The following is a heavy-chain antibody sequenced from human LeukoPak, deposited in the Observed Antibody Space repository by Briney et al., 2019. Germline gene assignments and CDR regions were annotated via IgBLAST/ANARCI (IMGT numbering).Heavy chain of an antibody. J-gene: IGHJ3*02. V-gene: IGHV1-69*05. CDR1: GGTFNSYA. D-gene: IGHD4-23*01. CDR2: IVPVFGTA. CDR3: ARGRLPTTVVTVDAFDI. Sequence: ASVKVSCKTSGGTFNSYAISWVRQAPAQGLEWVGGIVPVFGTAKYAQKFQDRVTITTDESTRTAYMELSSLRSEDTAVYYCARGRLPTTVVTVDAFDIWGQGTMVTVSS.